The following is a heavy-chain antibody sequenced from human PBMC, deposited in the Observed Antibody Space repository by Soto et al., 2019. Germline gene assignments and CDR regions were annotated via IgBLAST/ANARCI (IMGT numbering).Heavy chain of an antibody. V-gene: IGHV3-49*03. CDR2: IRSKAYGGTT. D-gene: IGHD3-3*01. CDR3: TRDQYDFWSGYYKDY. Sequence: SLRLSCTASGFTFGDYAMSWFRQAPGKGLEWVGFIRSKAYGGTTEYAASVKGRFTISRDDSKSIAYLQMNSLKTEDTAVYYCTRDQYDFWSGYYKDYWGQGTLVTVSS. J-gene: IGHJ4*02. CDR1: GFTFGDYA.